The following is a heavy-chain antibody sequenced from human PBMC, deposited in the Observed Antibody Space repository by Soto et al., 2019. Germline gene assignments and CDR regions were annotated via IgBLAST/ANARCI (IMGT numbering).Heavy chain of an antibody. J-gene: IGHJ4*02. Sequence: GGSLRLSCAASGFTFSTCAMSWVRQAPGKGLEWVSSIGGSGGRTYQADSVKGRFTISRDDSKNTLYLQMNSLRAEDTAVYFCAKDPSYYRGNLRGSYFDYWGQGTLVTVS. D-gene: IGHD1-26*01. CDR1: GFTFSTCA. CDR2: IGGSGGRT. V-gene: IGHV3-23*01. CDR3: AKDPSYYRGNLRGSYFDY.